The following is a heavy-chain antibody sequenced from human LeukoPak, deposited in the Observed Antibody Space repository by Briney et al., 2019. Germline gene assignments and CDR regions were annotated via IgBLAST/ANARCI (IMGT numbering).Heavy chain of an antibody. D-gene: IGHD5-12*01. V-gene: IGHV3-30-3*01. CDR3: ARGYSGLPD. Sequence: QTGGSLRLSCAASGFTFSSYAMHWVRQAPGKGLEWVAVISYDGSNKYYADSVKGRFTISRDNSKNTLYLQMNSLRAEDTAVYYCARGYSGLPDWGQGTLVTVSS. J-gene: IGHJ4*02. CDR1: GFTFSSYA. CDR2: ISYDGSNK.